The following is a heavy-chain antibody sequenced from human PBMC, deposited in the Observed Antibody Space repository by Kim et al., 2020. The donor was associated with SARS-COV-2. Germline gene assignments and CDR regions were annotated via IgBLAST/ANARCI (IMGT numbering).Heavy chain of an antibody. CDR1: GFTFSSYA. CDR3: ANPYCSSTSCSSYSNYYYYYGMDV. D-gene: IGHD2-2*01. Sequence: GGSLRLSCAASGFTFSSYAMSWVRQAPGKGLEWVSAISGSGGSTYYADSVKGRFTISRDNSKNTLYLQMNSLRAEDTAVYYCANPYCSSTSCSSYSNYYYYYGMDVWGQGTTVTVSS. V-gene: IGHV3-23*01. CDR2: ISGSGGST. J-gene: IGHJ6*02.